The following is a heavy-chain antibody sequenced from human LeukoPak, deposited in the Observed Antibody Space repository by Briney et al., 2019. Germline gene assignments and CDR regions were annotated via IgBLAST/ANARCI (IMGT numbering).Heavy chain of an antibody. J-gene: IGHJ4*02. CDR3: ARRIGSSGYYSDPLLYFDY. V-gene: IGHV3-20*01. D-gene: IGHD3-22*01. Sequence: PGGSLRLSCAASGFTFDDYGMSWVRQAPGKGLEWVSGINWNGGSTGYADSVKGRFTISRDNAKNSLYLQMNSLRAEDTALYHCARRIGSSGYYSDPLLYFDYWGQGTLVTVSS. CDR2: INWNGGST. CDR1: GFTFDDYG.